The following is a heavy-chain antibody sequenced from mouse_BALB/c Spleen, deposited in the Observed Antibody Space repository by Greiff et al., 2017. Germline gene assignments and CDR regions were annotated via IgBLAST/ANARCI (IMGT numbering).Heavy chain of an antibody. CDR1: GYSFTSYY. V-gene: IGHV1S135*01. Sequence: EVQVVESGAELVKPGASVKISCKASGYSFTSYYMHWVKQSHGKSLEWIGYIDPFNGGTSYNQKFKGKATLTVDKSSSTAYMHLSSLTSEDSAVYYCARRADLYYFDYWGQGTTLTVSS. CDR2: IDPFNGGT. D-gene: IGHD3-3*01. CDR3: ARRADLYYFDY. J-gene: IGHJ2*01.